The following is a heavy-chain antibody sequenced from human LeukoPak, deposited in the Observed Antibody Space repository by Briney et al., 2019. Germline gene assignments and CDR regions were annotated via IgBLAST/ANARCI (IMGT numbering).Heavy chain of an antibody. J-gene: IGHJ4*02. Sequence: SETLSLTCTVSGGSISSSAYNWGWIRQPPGKGLEWIGSISYSGSTFHNPSLKSRVTISVDTSNNQFSLKLSSVTAADTAVYYCARHSFYYYGSGSHFDYWGQGSLVTVSS. V-gene: IGHV4-39*01. D-gene: IGHD3-10*01. CDR2: ISYSGST. CDR1: GGSISSSAYN. CDR3: ARHSFYYYGSGSHFDY.